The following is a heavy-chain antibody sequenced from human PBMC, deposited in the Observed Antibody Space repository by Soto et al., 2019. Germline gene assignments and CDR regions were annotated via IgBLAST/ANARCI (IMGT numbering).Heavy chain of an antibody. J-gene: IGHJ4*02. Sequence: QVQLVQSGAEVKKPGSSVKVSCKASGGTFSSYAISWVRQAPGQGLEWMGGIIPIFGTANYAQKFQVRVTITANKTTSTTYMEMSSLRSEDTAVYYCARTKTITILGGPHDYWGQGTLVTVSS. V-gene: IGHV1-69*06. CDR3: ARTKTITILGGPHDY. CDR2: IIPIFGTA. CDR1: GGTFSSYA. D-gene: IGHD3-3*01.